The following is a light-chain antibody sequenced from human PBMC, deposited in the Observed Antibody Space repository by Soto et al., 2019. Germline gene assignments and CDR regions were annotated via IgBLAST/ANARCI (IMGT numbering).Light chain of an antibody. CDR3: QQSYSTPIT. CDR2: DAS. J-gene: IGKJ5*01. CDR1: QSISSW. Sequence: DVQMTQAPSTLPASVGDRVTITCLASQSISSWLAWYQQKPGKAPKLLIYDASNLESGVPSRFSGSGSGTEFTLTISNLQPGDFATYYCQQSYSTPITFGQGTRLEIK. V-gene: IGKV1-5*01.